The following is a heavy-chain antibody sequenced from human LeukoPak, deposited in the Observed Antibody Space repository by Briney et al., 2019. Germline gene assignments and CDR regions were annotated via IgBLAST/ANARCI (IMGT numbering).Heavy chain of an antibody. Sequence: PGGSLRLSCAASGFTFSSYGMHWVRQAPGKGLEWVAFIRYDGSNKYYADSVKGRFTISRDNAKNSLYLQMNSLRAEDAAVYYCAREVGHYYDSSGYDYWGQGTLVTVSS. D-gene: IGHD3-22*01. CDR1: GFTFSSYG. V-gene: IGHV3-30*02. CDR3: AREVGHYYDSSGYDY. J-gene: IGHJ4*02. CDR2: IRYDGSNK.